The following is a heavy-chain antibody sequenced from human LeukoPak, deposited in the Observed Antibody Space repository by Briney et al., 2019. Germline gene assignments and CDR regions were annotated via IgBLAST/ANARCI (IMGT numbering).Heavy chain of an antibody. D-gene: IGHD6-13*01. J-gene: IGHJ6*03. CDR1: GFTFISYG. V-gene: IGHV3-48*04. Sequence: GGSLRVYCAASGFTFISYGMHWVRQAPGKGLEWVSYISSSGSTIYYADSVKGRFTISRENAKNSLYRQTNSLRAEDTAVYYCARRVAAAGCTGLRYIDVWGKGTTVTVSS. CDR3: ARRVAAAGCTGLRYIDV. CDR2: ISSSGSTI.